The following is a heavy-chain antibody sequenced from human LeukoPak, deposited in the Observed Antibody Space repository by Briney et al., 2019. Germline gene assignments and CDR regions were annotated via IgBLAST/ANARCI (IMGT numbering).Heavy chain of an antibody. CDR1: GFTFTDYA. V-gene: IGHV3-23*01. CDR2: ISDTGRRT. Sequence: GGSLRLSCAASGFTFTDYAMSWVRQAAGKWLEWVSGISDTGRRTYYTDSVKGRFTISRDDSKKTVYLQMNTLRAEDTAIYFCARHDSFIPYWGQGTLVTVSS. CDR3: ARHDSFIPY. D-gene: IGHD3-16*02. J-gene: IGHJ4*02.